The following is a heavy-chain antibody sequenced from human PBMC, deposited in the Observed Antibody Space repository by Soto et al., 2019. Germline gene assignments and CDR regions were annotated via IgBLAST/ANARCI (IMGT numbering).Heavy chain of an antibody. V-gene: IGHV3-33*01. J-gene: IGHJ4*02. CDR3: ARESPIALDY. CDR2: IWYDGSNK. CDR1: RFTFSSYG. Sequence: QVQVVESGGGVVQPGRSLRLSCAASRFTFSSYGMHWVRQAPGKGLEWVAVIWYDGSNKYYADSVKGRFTISRDNSKNTLYLQMNSLRTEDTAVYYCARESPIALDYWGQGALVTVSS. D-gene: IGHD6-13*01.